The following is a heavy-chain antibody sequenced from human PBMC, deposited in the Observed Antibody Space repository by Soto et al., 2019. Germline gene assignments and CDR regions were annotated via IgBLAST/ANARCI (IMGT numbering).Heavy chain of an antibody. Sequence: GGSLRLSCAASGFTFTSHSMNWVRQAPGKGLEWVSYISSSSSTIYYANSVKGRFTISRDNAKSSLYLQMNSLRDEDTAVYYCARDAKGSSGDHFDYWGQGTLVTVSS. CDR1: GFTFTSHS. D-gene: IGHD1-1*01. V-gene: IGHV3-48*02. CDR3: ARDAKGSSGDHFDY. J-gene: IGHJ4*02. CDR2: ISSSSSTI.